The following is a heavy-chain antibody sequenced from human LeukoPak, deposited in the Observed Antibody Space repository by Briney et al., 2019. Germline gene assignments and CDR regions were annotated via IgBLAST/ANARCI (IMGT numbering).Heavy chain of an antibody. CDR3: AREGNVDGYPYYFDY. D-gene: IGHD5-24*01. Sequence: GESLRLSCAASGFTFSSYAMHWVRQAPGKGLEWVAVISYDGSNKYYADSVKGRFTISRDNSKNTLYLQMNSLRAEDTAVYYCAREGNVDGYPYYFDYWGQGTLVTVSS. CDR1: GFTFSSYA. CDR2: ISYDGSNK. J-gene: IGHJ4*02. V-gene: IGHV3-30-3*01.